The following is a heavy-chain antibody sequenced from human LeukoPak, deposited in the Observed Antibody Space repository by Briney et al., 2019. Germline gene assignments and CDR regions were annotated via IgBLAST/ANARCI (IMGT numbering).Heavy chain of an antibody. CDR1: GASIRSSY. D-gene: IGHD5-12*01. V-gene: IGHV4-59*12. Sequence: SETLSLTCTVSGASIRSSYWSWLRQPPGKGLEWIGYIYYTGSTNYNPSLKSRVTLSVDKSKNQFSLELSSVTAADTAVYYCARGPSVAAHLDYWGQGTLVTVSS. CDR2: IYYTGST. J-gene: IGHJ4*02. CDR3: ARGPSVAAHLDY.